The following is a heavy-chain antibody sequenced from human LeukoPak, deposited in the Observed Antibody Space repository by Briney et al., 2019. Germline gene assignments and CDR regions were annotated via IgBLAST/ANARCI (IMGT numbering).Heavy chain of an antibody. CDR1: GFTFSIYG. CDR2: IWFDGTKK. J-gene: IGHJ4*02. D-gene: IGHD3-10*01. V-gene: IGHV3-33*01. Sequence: GGSLRLSCAASGFTFSIYGMHWVRQAPGRGLEWVALIWFDGTKKYYADSVKGRFTISRDNSKNTLYLQMNSLRAEDTAVYYCAREEATTVRGVSDYWGQGTLVTVSS. CDR3: AREEATTVRGVSDY.